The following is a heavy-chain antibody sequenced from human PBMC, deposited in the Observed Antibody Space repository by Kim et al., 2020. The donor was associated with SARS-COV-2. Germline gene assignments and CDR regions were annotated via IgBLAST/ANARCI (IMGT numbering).Heavy chain of an antibody. CDR2: MNPNSGNT. J-gene: IGHJ6*02. CDR1: GYTFTSYD. Sequence: ASVKVSCKASGYTFTSYDINWVRQATGQGLEWMGWMNPNSGNTGYAQKFQGRVTMTRNTSISTAYMELSSLRSEDTAVYYCARDVNYDFLVGSYYYYGMDVWGQGTTVTVSS. D-gene: IGHD3-3*01. V-gene: IGHV1-8*01. CDR3: ARDVNYDFLVGSYYYYGMDV.